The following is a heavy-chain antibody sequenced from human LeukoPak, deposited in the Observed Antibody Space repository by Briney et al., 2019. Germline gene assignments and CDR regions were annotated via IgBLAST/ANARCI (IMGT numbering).Heavy chain of an antibody. J-gene: IGHJ4*02. V-gene: IGHV3-23*01. CDR2: ISPSGDIT. CDR3: AKDDAWLRFGE. D-gene: IGHD3-10*01. Sequence: GGTLRLSCAASGFTFSNHGMNWVRQAPGKGLEWVSGISPSGDITYYADSVKGRFTISRDNSKNTLYLEVISLTAEDTAVYYCAKDDAWLRFGEWSQGTLVTVSS. CDR1: GFTFSNHG.